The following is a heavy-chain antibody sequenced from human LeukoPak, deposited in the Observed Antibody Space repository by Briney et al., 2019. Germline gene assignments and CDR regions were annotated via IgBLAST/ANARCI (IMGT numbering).Heavy chain of an antibody. D-gene: IGHD6-19*01. CDR2: ISSSSSYI. V-gene: IGHV3-21*01. CDR1: GFTFSSYS. CDR3: ARGVGSGWFDY. J-gene: IGHJ4*02. Sequence: GGSLRLSCAASGFTFSSYSMNWVRQAPGRGLEWVSSISSSSSYIYYADSVKGRFTISRDNAKNSLYLQMNSLRAEDTAVYYCARGVGSGWFDYWGQGTLVTVSS.